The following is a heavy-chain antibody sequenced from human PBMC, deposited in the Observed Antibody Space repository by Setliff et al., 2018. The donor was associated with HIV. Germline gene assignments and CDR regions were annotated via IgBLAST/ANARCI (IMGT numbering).Heavy chain of an antibody. J-gene: IGHJ6*02. CDR1: GGSISTNSYY. V-gene: IGHV4-61*05. D-gene: IGHD6-13*01. Sequence: PSETLSLTCTVSGGSISTNSYYWSWIRQPPGKGLEWIGYIYATGSTKYNPSLKGRVTVSVDTAKNQFSLRLSSVTAADTAVYYCARPPPHDSTWPYYYYGMDVWGQGTTVTVSS. CDR3: ARPPPHDSTWPYYYYGMDV. CDR2: IYATGST.